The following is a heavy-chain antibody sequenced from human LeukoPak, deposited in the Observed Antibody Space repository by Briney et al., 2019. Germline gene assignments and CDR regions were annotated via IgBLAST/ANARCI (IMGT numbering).Heavy chain of an antibody. V-gene: IGHV3-23*01. D-gene: IGHD3-22*01. CDR3: VNQDISGYYYFDN. Sequence: PGGSLRLSCAASGFTFDTYTMSWVRQAPGKGLEWVSVVSGNGGSTNYADSVKGRFTISRDNSKNTLYMQMNSLRAEDTAVYYCVNQDISGYYYFDNWGQGTPVTVSS. CDR2: VSGNGGST. CDR1: GFTFDTYT. J-gene: IGHJ4*02.